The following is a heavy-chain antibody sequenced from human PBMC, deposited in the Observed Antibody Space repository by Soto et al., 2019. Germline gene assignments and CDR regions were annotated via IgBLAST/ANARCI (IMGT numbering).Heavy chain of an antibody. V-gene: IGHV4-31*03. CDR2: IYYSGST. CDR1: GGSISSGGYY. Sequence: PSETLSLTCTVSGGSISSGGYYWSWIRQHPGKGLEWIGYIYYSGSTYYNPSLKSRVTISVDTSKNQFSLKLSSVTAADTAVYYCARDGRWLQFRGPHYYYGMDVWGQGTTVTVSS. D-gene: IGHD5-12*01. CDR3: ARDGRWLQFRGPHYYYGMDV. J-gene: IGHJ6*02.